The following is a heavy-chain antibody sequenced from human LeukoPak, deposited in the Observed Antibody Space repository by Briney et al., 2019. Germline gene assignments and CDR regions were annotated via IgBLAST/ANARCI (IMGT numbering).Heavy chain of an antibody. CDR1: GFTFDDYG. D-gene: IGHD3-16*01. Sequence: GGSLRLSCVASGFTFDDYGMFWVRQTPGKGLEWVSGISWNSGIIVYADSVKGRFTISRDNAKNSLYLQVNSLRAEDTAVYYCASVTQTTFGYYFDYWGQGTLVTVSS. J-gene: IGHJ4*02. CDR3: ASVTQTTFGYYFDY. V-gene: IGHV3-9*01. CDR2: ISWNSGII.